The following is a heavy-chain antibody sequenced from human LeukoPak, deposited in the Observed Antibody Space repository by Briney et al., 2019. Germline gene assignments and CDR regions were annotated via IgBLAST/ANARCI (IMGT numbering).Heavy chain of an antibody. J-gene: IGHJ6*02. CDR1: GCSISSYY. D-gene: IGHD5/OR15-5a*01. CDR3: ARRVQNYYGLDV. CDR2: VYYTGST. V-gene: IGHV4-59*08. Sequence: PSETLSLTCTVSGCSISSYYLHWIRQPPGKGLEWIGYVYYTGSTSYNPSLKSRVTISVDTSENQFSLKLRSVTAADTAMYYCARRVQNYYGLDVWGQGTTVTVS.